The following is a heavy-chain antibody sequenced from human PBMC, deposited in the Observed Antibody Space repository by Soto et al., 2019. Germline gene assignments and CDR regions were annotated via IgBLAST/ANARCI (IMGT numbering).Heavy chain of an antibody. D-gene: IGHD5-18*01. CDR2: IYPGDSDT. V-gene: IGHV5-51*01. Sequence: GESLKISCKGSGYIFTSHWIGWVRQMPGKGLEWLGIIYPGDSDTNYSPSFQGHVTISADKSISTAYLQWSSLKASDTAMYYCARHVPSQYTAMVPFDPWGQGTLVTVSS. CDR3: ARHVPSQYTAMVPFDP. CDR1: GYIFTSHW. J-gene: IGHJ5*02.